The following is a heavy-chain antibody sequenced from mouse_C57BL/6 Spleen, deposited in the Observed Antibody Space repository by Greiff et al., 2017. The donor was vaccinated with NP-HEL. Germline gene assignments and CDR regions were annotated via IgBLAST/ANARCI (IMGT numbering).Heavy chain of an antibody. CDR3: ARAELRIREGFAY. J-gene: IGHJ3*01. D-gene: IGHD3-2*02. Sequence: QVQLQQPGAELVMPGASVKLSCKASGYTFTSYWMHWVKQRPGQGLEWIGEIDPSDSYTNYNQKFKGKSTLTVDKSSSTAYMQLSSLTSEDSAVYDGARAELRIREGFAYWGQGTLVTVSA. CDR2: IDPSDSYT. V-gene: IGHV1-69*01. CDR1: GYTFTSYW.